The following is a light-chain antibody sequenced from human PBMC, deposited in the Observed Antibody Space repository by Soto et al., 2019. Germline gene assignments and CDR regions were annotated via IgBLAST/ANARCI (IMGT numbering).Light chain of an antibody. J-gene: IGLJ2*01. CDR3: AAWDDSLNGPI. V-gene: IGLV1-44*01. CDR2: SNN. CDR1: SSNIGSNT. Sequence: QAVVTQPPSASGTPGQRVTISCSGSSSNIGSNTVNWYQQLPGTAPKLLIYSNNQRPSGVPDRFSGSKSGTSASLAISGLQSEDEADYYCAAWDDSLNGPIFGGGTKLTLL.